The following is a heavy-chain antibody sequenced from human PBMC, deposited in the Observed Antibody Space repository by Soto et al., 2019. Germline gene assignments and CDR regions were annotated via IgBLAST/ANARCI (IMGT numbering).Heavy chain of an antibody. CDR1: GFTFSTYD. CDR3: VRGSFCSGGHCYPVGDFDI. Sequence: PCGSLRLSCAASGFTFSTYDMHWVRQVKGKGLEWVSGIGVVGDTYYARSVRGRFTSSRENVRQSLYLQMNNLRAGDTAVYYCVRGSFCSGGHCYPVGDFDIWGQGTMVTVSS. CDR2: IGVVGDT. D-gene: IGHD2-15*01. V-gene: IGHV3-13*01. J-gene: IGHJ3*02.